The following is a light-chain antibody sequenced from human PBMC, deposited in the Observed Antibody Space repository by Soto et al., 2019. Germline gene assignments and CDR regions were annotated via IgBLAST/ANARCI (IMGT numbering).Light chain of an antibody. J-gene: IGLJ3*02. V-gene: IGLV1-47*02. CDR1: SSNIGSNY. CDR3: AAWDDSLSGRV. Sequence: QSVLTQPPSASGTPGQRLTISCSGSSSNIGSNYVYWYQQLAGTAPKLLIYSNNQRPSGVPDRFSGSKSGTSASLAISGLRSEDEADYYCAAWDDSLSGRVFGGGTQLTVL. CDR2: SNN.